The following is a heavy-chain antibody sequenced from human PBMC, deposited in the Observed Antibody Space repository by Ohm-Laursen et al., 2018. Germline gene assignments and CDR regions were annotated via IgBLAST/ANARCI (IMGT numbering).Heavy chain of an antibody. Sequence: SQTLSLTWTVYGGSFSGYYWSWIRQPPGKGLEWIGEINHSGSTNYNPSLKSRVTISVDTSKNQFSLKLSSVTAADTAVYYCARDQGYYDSSGYYYYYGMDVWGQGTTVTVSS. D-gene: IGHD3-22*01. CDR2: INHSGST. CDR1: GGSFSGYY. CDR3: ARDQGYYDSSGYYYYYGMDV. J-gene: IGHJ6*02. V-gene: IGHV4-34*01.